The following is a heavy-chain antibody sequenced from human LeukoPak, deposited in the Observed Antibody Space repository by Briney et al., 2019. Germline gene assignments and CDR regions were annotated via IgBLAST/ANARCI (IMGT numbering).Heavy chain of an antibody. CDR3: ATTYYYDSSGSQYY. Sequence: GGSLRLSCTASGFTFSSSAMRWVRQAPGKGLEWLSTISDNGGTTYYADSVKGRFTISRDNSKNTLYLQMNSLRAEDTAVYYCATTYYYDSSGSQYYWGQGTLVTVSS. V-gene: IGHV3-23*01. D-gene: IGHD3-22*01. CDR2: ISDNGGTT. CDR1: GFTFSSSA. J-gene: IGHJ4*02.